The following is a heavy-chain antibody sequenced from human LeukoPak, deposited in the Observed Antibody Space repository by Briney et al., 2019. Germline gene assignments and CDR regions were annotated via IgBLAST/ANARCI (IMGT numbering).Heavy chain of an antibody. CDR2: ISLTGLT. Sequence: GSLRLSCGVSGGSISNTNWWSWVRQPPGQGLEWIGEISLTGLTHYNPSLESRVTVSLDKSKNQLSLNLTSVTAADTAVYYCSRENGAFSPFGYWGQGTLVTVPS. CDR1: GGSISNTNW. J-gene: IGHJ4*02. D-gene: IGHD2-8*01. V-gene: IGHV4-4*02. CDR3: SRENGAFSPFGY.